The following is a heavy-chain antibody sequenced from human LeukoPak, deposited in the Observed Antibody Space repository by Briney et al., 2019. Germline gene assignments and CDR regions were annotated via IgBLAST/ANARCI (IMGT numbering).Heavy chain of an antibody. CDR1: GVSISSYY. V-gene: IGHV4-59*01. CDR3: ARLIYDFWSGYYHYYFDF. J-gene: IGHJ4*02. Sequence: SSETLSLTCTVSGVSISSYYWSWIRQPPGKELEWIGYIYYSGSTNYNPALKGRLTISVDTSKNQFSLKLSSVTAADTAMYYCARLIYDFWSGYYHYYFDFWGQGTLVTVSS. CDR2: IYYSGST. D-gene: IGHD3-3*01.